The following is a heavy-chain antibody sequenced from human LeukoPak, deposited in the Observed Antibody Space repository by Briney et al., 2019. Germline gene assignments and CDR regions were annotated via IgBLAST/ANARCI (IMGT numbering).Heavy chain of an antibody. D-gene: IGHD3-9*01. Sequence: SETLSLTCTVSGGSISTYYWSWIRQPPGKGLEWIGYIHYSGSTSYNPSLKSRITISVDTSKNQLSLILNSVTAADTAVYYCARGYGVLKSGAQG. V-gene: IGHV4-59*01. CDR1: GGSISTYY. CDR2: IHYSGST. CDR3: ARGYGVLKS. J-gene: IGHJ5*01.